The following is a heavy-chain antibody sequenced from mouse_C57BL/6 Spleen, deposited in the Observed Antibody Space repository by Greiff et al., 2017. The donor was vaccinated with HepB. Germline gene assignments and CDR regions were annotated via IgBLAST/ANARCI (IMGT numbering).Heavy chain of an antibody. V-gene: IGHV5-15*01. J-gene: IGHJ4*01. Sequence: EVKLQESGGGLVQPGGSLKLSCAASGFTFSDYGMAWVRQAPRKGPEWVAFISNLAYSIYYADTVTGRFTLSRENAKNTLYLEMSSLRSEDTAMYYCARRDGYYAMDYWGQGTSVTVSS. CDR2: ISNLAYSI. CDR3: ARRDGYYAMDY. CDR1: GFTFSDYG. D-gene: IGHD2-3*01.